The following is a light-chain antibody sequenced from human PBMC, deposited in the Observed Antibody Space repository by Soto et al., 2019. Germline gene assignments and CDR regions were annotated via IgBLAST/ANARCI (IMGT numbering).Light chain of an antibody. CDR1: SSDVGGYNY. CDR3: CSYAGSYTLV. V-gene: IGLV2-11*01. Sequence: QSVLTQPRSVSGSPGQSVTISCTGTSSDVGGYNYVSWYQQHPGRAPKLMIYDVNKRPSGVPDRFSGSKSGNTASLTISGLQADDEADYYCCSYAGSYTLVFGGGTKLTVL. J-gene: IGLJ2*01. CDR2: DVN.